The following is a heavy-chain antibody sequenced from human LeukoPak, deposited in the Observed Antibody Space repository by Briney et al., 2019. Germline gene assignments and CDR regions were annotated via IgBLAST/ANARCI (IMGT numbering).Heavy chain of an antibody. CDR2: INNSGIA. D-gene: IGHD1-1*01. Sequence: SETLSLTCAVYGGFFNDFYWSWILQTPGKGLEWIGEINNSGIANYNPSLRSQFIISVEASKNQFSLKLSSVTAADTALYYCARGGTTGPHMYGLDVWGQGTTVTVSS. CDR1: GGFFNDFY. CDR3: ARGGTTGPHMYGLDV. J-gene: IGHJ6*02. V-gene: IGHV4-34*01.